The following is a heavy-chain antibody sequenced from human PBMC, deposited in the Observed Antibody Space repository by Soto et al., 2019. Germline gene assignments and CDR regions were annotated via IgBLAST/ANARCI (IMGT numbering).Heavy chain of an antibody. Sequence: QVQLVESGGGLVKPGGSLRLSCAASGVTFSDYYMSWIRQAPGKGLEWVSYISSSGSTIYYADSVKGRFTISRDNAKNSLYLQMNSLRAEDTAVYYCARDNYHYDSSGYLGGYGMDVWGQGTTVTVSS. CDR1: GVTFSDYY. CDR2: ISSSGSTI. CDR3: ARDNYHYDSSGYLGGYGMDV. J-gene: IGHJ6*02. V-gene: IGHV3-11*01. D-gene: IGHD3-22*01.